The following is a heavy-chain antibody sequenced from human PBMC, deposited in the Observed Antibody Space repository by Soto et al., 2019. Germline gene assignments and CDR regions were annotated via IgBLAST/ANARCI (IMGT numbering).Heavy chain of an antibody. CDR3: VRQGFGVLHGLVDV. CDR2: IDNGGGT. CDR1: CDSIGNPY. V-gene: IGHV4-59*08. Sequence: SETLSLTSTVSCDSIGNPYWSWIRQPPGKGLEWIGYIDNGGGTSYNPSLRSRVTMSVDTSTLQFTLKLSYVTAADTAVYYCVRQGFGVLHGLVDVWGQGTTVTVSS. D-gene: IGHD3-10*01. J-gene: IGHJ6*02.